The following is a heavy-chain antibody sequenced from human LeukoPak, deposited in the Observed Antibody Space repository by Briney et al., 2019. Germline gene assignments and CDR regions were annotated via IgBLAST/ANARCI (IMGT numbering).Heavy chain of an antibody. J-gene: IGHJ4*02. D-gene: IGHD2-15*01. CDR2: IYTSGST. CDR3: ASENPHYCSGGSCYPDY. Sequence: SETLSLTCTVSGGSISRYYWSWIRQPAGKGQEWIGRIYTSGSTNYNPSLKSRVTMSVDTSKNQFSLKLSSVTAADTAVYYCASENPHYCSGGSCYPDYWGQGTLVTVSS. CDR1: GGSISRYY. V-gene: IGHV4-4*07.